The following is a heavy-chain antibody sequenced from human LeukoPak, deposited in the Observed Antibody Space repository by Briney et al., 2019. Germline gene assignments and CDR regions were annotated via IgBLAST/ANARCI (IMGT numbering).Heavy chain of an antibody. V-gene: IGHV3-23*01. CDR2: ISGSGGST. CDR3: AKAGDMLVPDY. CDR1: GFTFRNYA. J-gene: IGHJ4*02. Sequence: GGSLRLSCVASGFTFRNYAMSWVRQAPGKGLEWVSAISGSGGSTYYADSVKGRFTISRDNSKNTLYLQMNSLRAEDTAVYYCAKAGDMLVPDYWGQGTLVTVSS. D-gene: IGHD2-15*01.